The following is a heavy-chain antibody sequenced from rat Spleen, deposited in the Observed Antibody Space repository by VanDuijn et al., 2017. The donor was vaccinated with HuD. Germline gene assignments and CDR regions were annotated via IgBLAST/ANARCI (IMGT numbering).Heavy chain of an antibody. CDR3: VTTYFGYGYFDY. CDR1: GFTFSNYY. V-gene: IGHV5-25*01. D-gene: IGHD1-9*01. CDR2: ISPSGGST. Sequence: EVQLVESGGGLVQPGRSLKLSCAASGFTFSNYYMAWVRQAPTKGLEWVASISPSGGSTYYPDSVKGRFTISRDNAKSTLYLQMDSLKSEDTAIYYCVTTYFGYGYFDYWGQGVLVTVSS. J-gene: IGHJ2*01.